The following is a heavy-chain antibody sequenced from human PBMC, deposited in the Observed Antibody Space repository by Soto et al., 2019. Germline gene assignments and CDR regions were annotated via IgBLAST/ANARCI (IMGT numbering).Heavy chain of an antibody. V-gene: IGHV3-30*18. J-gene: IGHJ6*02. D-gene: IGHD5-18*01. CDR2: ISYDGSKE. CDR3: AKDLRLWSKDYYYYGMDV. CDR1: GFTFSSYG. Sequence: QVQLVESGGGVVQPGRSLRLSCAASGFTFSSYGMHWVRQAPGKGLEWVAVISYDGSKEFYADSVKGRFTISRDNSKNTLDLQMNSLRAEDTAVYYCAKDLRLWSKDYYYYGMDVWGQGTTVTVSS.